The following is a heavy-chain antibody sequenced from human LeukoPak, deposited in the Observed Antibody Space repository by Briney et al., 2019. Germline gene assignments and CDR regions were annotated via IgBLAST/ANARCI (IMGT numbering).Heavy chain of an antibody. D-gene: IGHD6-19*01. Sequence: ASVKVSCTASGYTFTSYFLHWMRQAPGQGLEWMGILNPSAGSTNYAQKFQGRVTMTRDKSTNTVFIELRSLRSEDAAACYCSRGSETVAGDYWGQGTLVTVSS. V-gene: IGHV1-46*01. J-gene: IGHJ4*02. CDR3: SRGSETVAGDY. CDR2: LNPSAGST. CDR1: GYTFTSYF.